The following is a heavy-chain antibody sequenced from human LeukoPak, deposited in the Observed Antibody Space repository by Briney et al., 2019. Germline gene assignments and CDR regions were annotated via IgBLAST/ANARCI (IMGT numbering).Heavy chain of an antibody. Sequence: PSETLSLTCTVLSDSMRNHYWSWIRQPPGKGLEWIGYGHYSGSTNYNASLNSRVTMSVDTSKNQFSLRLSSVTAADTAVYYCARHIPMTTYDSWGQGTLVTVSS. V-gene: IGHV4-59*08. CDR2: GHYSGST. CDR1: SDSMRNHY. J-gene: IGHJ4*02. CDR3: ARHIPMTTYDS. D-gene: IGHD4-11*01.